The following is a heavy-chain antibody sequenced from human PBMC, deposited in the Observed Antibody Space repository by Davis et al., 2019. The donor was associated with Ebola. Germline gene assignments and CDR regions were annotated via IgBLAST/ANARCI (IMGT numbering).Heavy chain of an antibody. CDR3: ARGMNDLRDLYYYGIDV. V-gene: IGHV3-30*03. Sequence: SLKISCAASGFTFSSYGMHWVRQAPGKGLEWVAVISYDGSNKYYADYVEDRFTISRDNSKYTPYLQMNSLRAEDTAVYYCARGMNDLRDLYYYGIDVWGQGTTVTVSS. J-gene: IGHJ6*02. CDR2: ISYDGSNK. D-gene: IGHD1-1*01. CDR1: GFTFSSYG.